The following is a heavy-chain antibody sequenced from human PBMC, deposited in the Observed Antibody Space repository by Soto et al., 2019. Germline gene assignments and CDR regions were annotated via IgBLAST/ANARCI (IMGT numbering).Heavy chain of an antibody. J-gene: IGHJ6*02. CDR1: DNTFTHYG. CDR2: ISGYNGNT. Sequence: VSVKVSCKSSDNTFTHYGINWVRQAPGQGLEWMGWISGYNGNTKYAQKFQDRVTMTADTSTRTAFMEVRSLTSDDTGVYFCAATGGNYFGLDVWGQGTTVTVSS. CDR3: AATGGNYFGLDV. D-gene: IGHD2-8*02. V-gene: IGHV1-18*01.